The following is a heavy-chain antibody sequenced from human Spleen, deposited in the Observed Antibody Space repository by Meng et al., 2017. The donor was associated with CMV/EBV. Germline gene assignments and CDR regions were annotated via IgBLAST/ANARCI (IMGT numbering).Heavy chain of an antibody. J-gene: IGHJ4*02. V-gene: IGHV4-59*01. CDR2: IYYSGST. CDR1: GGSISSYY. D-gene: IGHD4-17*01. CDR3: ARGMTVATTFRQTYYFDY. Sequence: GSLRLSCTVSGGSISSYYWSWIRQPPGKGLEWIGNIYYSGSTDYNPSLKSRVTISVDTSKNQFSLKLRSVTAADTAVYYCARGMTVATTFRQTYYFDYWGQGTLVTVSS.